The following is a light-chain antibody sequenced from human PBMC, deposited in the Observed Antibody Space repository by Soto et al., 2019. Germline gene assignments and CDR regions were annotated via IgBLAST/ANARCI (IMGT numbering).Light chain of an antibody. V-gene: IGLV2-14*01. J-gene: IGLJ2*01. Sequence: QSVLTQPASVSGSPGQSITISCTGTSSDVGGYNYVSWYQQHPGKVPKLMIYGVTNRPSGDSNRFSGSKSGNTASLTISGLQAEDEADYYCSSYTSSSTRVFGGGTKLTVL. CDR1: SSDVGGYNY. CDR2: GVT. CDR3: SSYTSSSTRV.